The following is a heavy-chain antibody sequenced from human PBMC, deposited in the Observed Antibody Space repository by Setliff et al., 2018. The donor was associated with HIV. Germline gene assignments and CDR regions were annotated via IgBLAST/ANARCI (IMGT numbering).Heavy chain of an antibody. Sequence: PGGSLRLSCAANGFSFSSYAMSWVRQAPGKGLEWVSAISGSGGSTYYADSVKGRFTISRDNSKNTLYLQMNSLRAEDTAVYYCAKDPMIVVVPWGGSYFDYWGQGTLVTVSS. D-gene: IGHD3-22*01. J-gene: IGHJ4*02. CDR2: ISGSGGST. CDR3: AKDPMIVVVPWGGSYFDY. CDR1: GFSFSSYA. V-gene: IGHV3-23*01.